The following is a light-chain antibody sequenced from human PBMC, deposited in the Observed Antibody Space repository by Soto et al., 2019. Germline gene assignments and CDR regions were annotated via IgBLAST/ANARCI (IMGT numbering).Light chain of an antibody. CDR3: QVWDGSSDHEEWV. V-gene: IGLV3-21*02. Sequence: SYELTQPPSLSLAPGQTATITCGGNNIGSKSVHWYQHKPGQALVLVVYDDSDRPSGIPERFSGSNSGNTAALTISRVEAGDEADYYCQVWDGSSDHEEWVFGGGTKLTVL. J-gene: IGLJ3*02. CDR1: NIGSKS. CDR2: DDS.